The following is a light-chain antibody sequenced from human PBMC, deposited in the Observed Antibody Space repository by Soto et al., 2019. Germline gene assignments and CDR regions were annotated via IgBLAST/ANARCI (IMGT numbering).Light chain of an antibody. CDR2: DVT. V-gene: IGLV2-11*01. J-gene: IGLJ3*02. Sequence: QLVLTQPRSVSGSPGQSVTISCTGTSSDVGGYDYVSWYQQHPGKAPKLMIYDVTKRPSGVPDRFSGSKSGNTASLTISGLQAEDEADYHCCSYAGSYFWVFGGGTKLTVL. CDR1: SSDVGGYDY. CDR3: CSYAGSYFWV.